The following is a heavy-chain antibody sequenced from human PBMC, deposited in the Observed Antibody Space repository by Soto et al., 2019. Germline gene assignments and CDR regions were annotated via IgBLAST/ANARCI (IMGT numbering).Heavy chain of an antibody. J-gene: IGHJ3*02. V-gene: IGHV4-30-4*01. CDR1: GGSISSGDYY. CDR2: IYYSGST. Sequence: QVQLQESGPGLVKPSQTLSLTCTVSGGSISSGDYYWSWIRQPPGKGLEWIGYIYYSGSTYYNPSRKSRVTIAVDTSKNQFSLKLSSVTAADTAVYYCARERIVENAFDIWGQGTMVTVSS. D-gene: IGHD3-22*01. CDR3: ARERIVENAFDI.